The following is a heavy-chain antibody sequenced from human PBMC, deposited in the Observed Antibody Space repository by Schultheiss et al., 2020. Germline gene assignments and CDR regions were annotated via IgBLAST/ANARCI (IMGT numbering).Heavy chain of an antibody. J-gene: IGHJ4*02. D-gene: IGHD2-21*02. Sequence: SVKVSCKASGGTFSTYAISWVRQAPGQGLEWMGGIIPIFGTPNYAQKFQGRVTITADKSTSTAYMELSSLRCEDMALYYCARVLGVVVTAADYWGQGTLVTVSS. V-gene: IGHV1-69*06. CDR2: IIPIFGTP. CDR1: GGTFSTYA. CDR3: ARVLGVVVTAADY.